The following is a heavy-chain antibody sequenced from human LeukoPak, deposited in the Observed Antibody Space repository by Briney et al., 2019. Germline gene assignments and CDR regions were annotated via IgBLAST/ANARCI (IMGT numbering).Heavy chain of an antibody. CDR2: IYYSGST. CDR1: GGSISSYY. Sequence: PSETLSLTCTVSGGSISSYYWTWIRQAPGKGLEWIGYIYYSGSTNYNPSLKSRVTISVDTSKNQFSLKLSSVTAADTAVYYCARDRSSSWYEGPFDYWGQGTLVTVSS. D-gene: IGHD6-13*01. J-gene: IGHJ4*02. CDR3: ARDRSSSWYEGPFDY. V-gene: IGHV4-59*12.